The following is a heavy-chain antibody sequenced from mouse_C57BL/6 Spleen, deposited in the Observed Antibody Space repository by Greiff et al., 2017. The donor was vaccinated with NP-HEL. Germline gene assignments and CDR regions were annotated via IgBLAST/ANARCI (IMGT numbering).Heavy chain of an antibody. Sequence: QVQLQQSGPELVKPGASGKISCKASGYAFSSSWMNWVKQRPGKGLEWIGRIYPGDGDTNYNGKFKGKATLTADKSSSTAYMQLSSLTSEDSAVYFCAKLECNYLDYWGQGTTLTVSS. V-gene: IGHV1-82*01. CDR3: AKLECNYLDY. J-gene: IGHJ2*01. CDR2: IYPGDGDT. CDR1: GYAFSSSW.